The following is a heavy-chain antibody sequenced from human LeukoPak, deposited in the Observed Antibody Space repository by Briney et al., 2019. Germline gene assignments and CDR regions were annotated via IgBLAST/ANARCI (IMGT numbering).Heavy chain of an antibody. D-gene: IGHD5-18*01. CDR3: ARDGGIQSHFYY. CDR1: SDSFNENY. J-gene: IGHJ4*02. CDR2: IYHNGNS. Sequence: SETLSLTCCLFSDSFNENYSNWVPHPPGKGLQWIGYIYHNGNSNYNPSLKGRLTISVDTAKNQFSLKLTSVTAADTAVYYCARDGGIQSHFYYWGQGALVTVSS. V-gene: IGHV4-59*01.